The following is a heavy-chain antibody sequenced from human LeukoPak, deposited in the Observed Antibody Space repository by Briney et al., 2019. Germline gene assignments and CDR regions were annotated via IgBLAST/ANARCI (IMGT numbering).Heavy chain of an antibody. D-gene: IGHD2-2*03. J-gene: IGHJ3*02. CDR1: GGSISSGGYY. CDR2: IYHSGST. Sequence: PSETLSLTCTVSGGSISSGGYYWSWIRQPPGKGLEWIGYIYHSGSTYYNPSLKSRVTISMDRSKNQFSLKLSSVTAADTAVYYCASDLGYCSSTSCRAFDIWGQGTMVTVSS. V-gene: IGHV4-30-2*01. CDR3: ASDLGYCSSTSCRAFDI.